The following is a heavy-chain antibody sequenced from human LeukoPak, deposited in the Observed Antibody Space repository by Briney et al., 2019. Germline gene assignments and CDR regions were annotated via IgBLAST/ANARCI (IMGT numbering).Heavy chain of an antibody. J-gene: IGHJ4*02. D-gene: IGHD5-12*01. CDR1: GFTVSSNY. Sequence: GGSLRLSCAASGFTVSSNYMSWVRQAPGKGLEWVSVTYSGGSTFYADSVKGRFTISRDNSKNTLYLQMNSLRAEDTAVYYCARDNSGYGFFDYWGQGTLVTVSS. CDR3: ARDNSGYGFFDY. CDR2: TYSGGST. V-gene: IGHV3-53*01.